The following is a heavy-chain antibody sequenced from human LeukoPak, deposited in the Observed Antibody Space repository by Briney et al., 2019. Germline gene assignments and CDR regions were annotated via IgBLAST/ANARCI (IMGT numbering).Heavy chain of an antibody. CDR3: AKANGGTCYSQSDY. CDR1: GFTFSSYG. Sequence: PGGSLRLSCAASGFTFSSYGMHWVRQAPGKGLEWVAVISYDGSNKYYADSVKGRFTISRDNSKNTLYLQMNSLRAEDTAVYYCAKANGGTCYSQSDYWGQGTLVTVSS. CDR2: ISYDGSNK. J-gene: IGHJ4*02. V-gene: IGHV3-30*18. D-gene: IGHD2-15*01.